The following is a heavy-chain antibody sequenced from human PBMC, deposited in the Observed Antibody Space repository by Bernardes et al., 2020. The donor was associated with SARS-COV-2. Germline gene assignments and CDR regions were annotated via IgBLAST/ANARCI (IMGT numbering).Heavy chain of an antibody. CDR1: GFTFSSYG. D-gene: IGHD4-17*01. Sequence: GGSLRVSCAASGFTFSSYGMHWVRQAPGKGLEWVAVIWYDGSNKYYADSVKGRFTISRDNSKNTLYLQMNSLRAEDTAVYYCARDFIYGETGYFDYWGQGTLVTVSS. J-gene: IGHJ4*02. CDR3: ARDFIYGETGYFDY. CDR2: IWYDGSNK. V-gene: IGHV3-33*01.